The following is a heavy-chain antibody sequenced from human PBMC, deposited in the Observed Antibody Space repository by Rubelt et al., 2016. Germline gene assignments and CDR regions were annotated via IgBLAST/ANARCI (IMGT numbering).Heavy chain of an antibody. CDR3: ARDRFVWFDY. J-gene: IGHJ4*02. CDR1: GFTFSSYS. CDR2: ISSSSSTI. Sequence: EVQLVESGGGLVQPGGSPRLSCAASGFTFSSYSMNWVRQAPGKGLEWVSYISSSSSTIYYADSVKGRLTIARDNAKNSLYLQMDSRRDEDTAVYYCARDRFVWFDYWGQGTLVTVSS. D-gene: IGHD3-3*01. V-gene: IGHV3-48*02.